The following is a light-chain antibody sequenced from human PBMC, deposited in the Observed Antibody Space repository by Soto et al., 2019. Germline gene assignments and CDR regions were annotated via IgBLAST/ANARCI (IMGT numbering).Light chain of an antibody. J-gene: IGKJ4*01. CDR3: QKCRTAPFT. CDR2: GAS. CDR1: QSVSSSF. V-gene: IGKV3-20*01. Sequence: EIVLTQSPGTLSLSPGERATLSCRASQSVSSSFLAWYQQKPGQAPRLLIYGASNRATGIPDRFSGSGSGTDFTLTISSLQPEDVATYYCQKCRTAPFTFGGGTKVEI.